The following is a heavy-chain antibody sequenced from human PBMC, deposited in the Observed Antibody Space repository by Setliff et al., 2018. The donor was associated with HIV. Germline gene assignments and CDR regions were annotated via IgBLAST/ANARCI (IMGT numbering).Heavy chain of an antibody. CDR3: VRNSGWALGS. CDR1: GDSIDSPHC. CDR2: VCQRGGI. V-gene: IGHV4-4*02. D-gene: IGHD3-16*01. J-gene: IGHJ4*02. Sequence: PSETLSLTCTVSGDSIDSPHCWSWVRQSLEKGLEWIGEVCQRGGINYYPFFWSRAIISMDRPRSYFSLRLTSVTAADTAIYFCVRNSGWALGSWGQGILVTVSS.